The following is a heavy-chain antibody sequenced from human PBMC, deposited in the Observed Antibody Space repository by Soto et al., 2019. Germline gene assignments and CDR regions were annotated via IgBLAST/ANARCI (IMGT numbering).Heavy chain of an antibody. D-gene: IGHD3-10*01. J-gene: IGHJ2*01. CDR2: IIPILGIA. V-gene: IGHV1-69*08. CDR3: AREVKDYGSGSFDFDL. Sequence: QVQLVQSGAEVKKPGSSVKVSCKASGGTFSSYTISWVRQAPGQGLEWMGRIIPILGIANYAQKFQGRVTITADKSTSXAYMELSSLRSEDTAVYYCAREVKDYGSGSFDFDLWGRGTLVTVSS. CDR1: GGTFSSYT.